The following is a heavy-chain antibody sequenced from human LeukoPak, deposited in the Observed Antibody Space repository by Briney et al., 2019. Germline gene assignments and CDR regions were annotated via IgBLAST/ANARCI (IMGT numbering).Heavy chain of an antibody. Sequence: PGGSLRLSCAASGFTLRNYGMHWVRQAPGKGLEWVAVLWKDGSNNFYADSVKGRFRFSRDNSKDMLYLQMNSLRAEDTAVYYCAKEYEIFVGAFDIWGQGTMVTVSS. V-gene: IGHV3-33*06. D-gene: IGHD3-9*01. CDR3: AKEYEIFVGAFDI. CDR2: LWKDGSNN. J-gene: IGHJ3*02. CDR1: GFTLRNYG.